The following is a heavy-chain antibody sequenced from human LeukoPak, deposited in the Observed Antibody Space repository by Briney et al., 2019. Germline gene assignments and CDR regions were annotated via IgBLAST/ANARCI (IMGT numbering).Heavy chain of an antibody. Sequence: GGSLRLSCAASGFTFSSYSMNWVRQAPGKGLEWVSSISSSSYIYYADSVKGRFTISRDNAKNSLYLQMNSLRAEDTAVYYCAREEYNWNYVGWFDPWGQGTLVTVSS. V-gene: IGHV3-21*01. D-gene: IGHD1-7*01. J-gene: IGHJ5*02. CDR2: ISSSSYI. CDR1: GFTFSSYS. CDR3: AREEYNWNYVGWFDP.